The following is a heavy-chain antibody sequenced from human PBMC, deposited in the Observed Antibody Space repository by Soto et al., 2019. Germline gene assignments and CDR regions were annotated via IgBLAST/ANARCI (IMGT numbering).Heavy chain of an antibody. CDR3: ARVLSEGCSGGSCYSVGGFDY. J-gene: IGHJ4*02. V-gene: IGHV3-21*01. Sequence: VGSLRLSCAPSGFTFSSYSMNWVRQAPGKGRECVSSISSSSSYIYYADSVKGRFTISRDNAKNSLYLQMNSLRAEDTAVYYCARVLSEGCSGGSCYSVGGFDYWGQGTLVTVSS. CDR2: ISSSSSYI. D-gene: IGHD2-15*01. CDR1: GFTFSSYS.